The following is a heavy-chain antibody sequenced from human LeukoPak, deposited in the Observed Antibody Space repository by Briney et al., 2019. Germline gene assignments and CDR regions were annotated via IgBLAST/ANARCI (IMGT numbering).Heavy chain of an antibody. CDR3: ARNYYDSSGYPYYYYGMDV. D-gene: IGHD3-22*01. V-gene: IGHV3-33*01. CDR1: GFTFSGYG. CDR2: IWYDGSNK. J-gene: IGHJ6*02. Sequence: GGSLRLSCAASGFTFSGYGMHWVRQAPGKGLEWVAVIWYDGSNKYYADSVKGRFTISRDNSKNTLYLQMNSLRAEDTAVYYCARNYYDSSGYPYYYYGMDVWGQGTTVTVSS.